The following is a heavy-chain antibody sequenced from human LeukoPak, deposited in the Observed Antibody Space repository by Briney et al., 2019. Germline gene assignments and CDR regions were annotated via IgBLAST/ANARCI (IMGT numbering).Heavy chain of an antibody. D-gene: IGHD4-23*01. CDR2: IYHSGST. J-gene: IGHJ4*02. CDR1: GYSISSGYY. CDR3: ARTPTTVVTYYFDY. Sequence: SETLSLTCAVSGYSISSGYYWGWIRQPPGKGLEWIGSIYHSGSTNYNPSPKSRVTISVDTSKNQFSLKLSSVTAADTAVYYCARTPTTVVTYYFDYWGQGTLVTVSS. V-gene: IGHV4-38-2*01.